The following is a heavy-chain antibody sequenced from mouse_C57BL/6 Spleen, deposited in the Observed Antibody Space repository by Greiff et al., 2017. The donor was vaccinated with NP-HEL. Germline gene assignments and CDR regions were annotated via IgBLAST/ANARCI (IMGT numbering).Heavy chain of an antibody. J-gene: IGHJ4*01. CDR1: GFNIKNTY. Sequence: EVKLVESVAELVRPGASVKLSCTASGFNIKNTYMHWVKQRPEQGLEWIGRIDPANGNTKYAPKFQGKATITADTSSNTAYLQLSSLTSEDTAIYYCARSDYGSSYDYYAMDYWGQGTSVTVSS. D-gene: IGHD1-1*01. CDR2: IDPANGNT. V-gene: IGHV14-3*01. CDR3: ARSDYGSSYDYYAMDY.